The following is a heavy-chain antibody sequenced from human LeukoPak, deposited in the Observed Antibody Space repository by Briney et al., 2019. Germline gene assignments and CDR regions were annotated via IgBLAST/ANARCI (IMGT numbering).Heavy chain of an antibody. CDR3: AGEYCSGGSCRQGFDY. J-gene: IGHJ4*02. V-gene: IGHV1-2*02. CDR2: INPNSGDT. Sequence: ASAKVSCKASGYTFTDYYMHWVRQAPGQGLEWMGWINPNSGDTNHAQNFQGRVTLTRDTSISTAYMELSSLRSDDSAVYYCAGEYCSGGSCRQGFDYWGQGTLVTVSS. CDR1: GYTFTDYY. D-gene: IGHD2-15*01.